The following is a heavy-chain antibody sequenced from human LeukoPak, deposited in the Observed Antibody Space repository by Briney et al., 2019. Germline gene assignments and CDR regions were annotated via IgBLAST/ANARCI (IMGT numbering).Heavy chain of an antibody. CDR3: TRLGGGDAFDI. Sequence: GGSLRFSCAASGFSFSGSALHWVRQAPGKGLEWVGRIRSKANGYTTAYGVSMKGRFTISRDDSKRTAYVQMNSLKIEDTAVYYCTRLGGGDAFDIWGPGTMVTVSS. J-gene: IGHJ3*02. CDR1: GFSFSGSA. V-gene: IGHV3-73*01. CDR2: IRSKANGYTT.